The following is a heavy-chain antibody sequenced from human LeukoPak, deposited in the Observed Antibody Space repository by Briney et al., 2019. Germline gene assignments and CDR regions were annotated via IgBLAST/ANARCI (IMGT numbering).Heavy chain of an antibody. CDR1: GFTFSSYG. Sequence: GGSLRLSCAASGFTFSSYGMHWVRQAPGKGLEWVAVISYDGSNKYYADSVKGRFTISRDNSKNTLYLQMNSLRAEDTAVYYCAKDEIPQLHYYGMDVWGQGTTVTVSS. J-gene: IGHJ6*02. D-gene: IGHD1-1*01. CDR3: AKDEIPQLHYYGMDV. CDR2: ISYDGSNK. V-gene: IGHV3-30*18.